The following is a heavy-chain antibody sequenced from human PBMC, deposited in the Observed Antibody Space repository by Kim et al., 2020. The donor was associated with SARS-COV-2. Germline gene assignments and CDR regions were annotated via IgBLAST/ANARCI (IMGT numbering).Heavy chain of an antibody. Sequence: SVKGRFTISRDNSKNTLYLQMNSLRAEDTAVYYCAKGSRAAAGTLGKFDYWGQGTLVTVSS. D-gene: IGHD6-13*01. V-gene: IGHV3-23*01. J-gene: IGHJ4*02. CDR3: AKGSRAAAGTLGKFDY.